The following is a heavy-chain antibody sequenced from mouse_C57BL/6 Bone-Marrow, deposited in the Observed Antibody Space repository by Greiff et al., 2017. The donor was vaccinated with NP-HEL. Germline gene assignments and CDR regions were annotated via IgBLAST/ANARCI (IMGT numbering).Heavy chain of an antibody. J-gene: IGHJ2*01. CDR1: GYTFTNYW. CDR2: IYPGGGYT. Sequence: VQLQQSGAELVRPGTSVKMSCKASGYTFTNYWIGWAKQRPGHGLEWIGDIYPGGGYTNYNEKFKGKATLTADKSSSTAYMQISSLTSEDSAIYFYARSRNVDYWGQGNTLTVSA. CDR3: ARSRNVDY. D-gene: IGHD1-1*01. V-gene: IGHV1-63*01.